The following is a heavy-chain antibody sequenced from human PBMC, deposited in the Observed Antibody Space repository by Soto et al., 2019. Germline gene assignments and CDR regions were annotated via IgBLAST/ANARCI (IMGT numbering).Heavy chain of an antibody. CDR1: GFTFSTYA. CDR3: ARSSTLGGRAFDY. J-gene: IGHJ4*02. CDR2: ISFDGNNK. Sequence: QVQLAESGGGVVQPGRSLRLSCAASGFTFSTYAMHWVRQAPGKGLEWVTVISFDGNNKYYADSVKGRFTVSRDNSKNTRYLQMNSLRTEDTAVYYCARSSTLGGRAFDYWGQGTLVTVSS. D-gene: IGHD3-10*01. V-gene: IGHV3-30*04.